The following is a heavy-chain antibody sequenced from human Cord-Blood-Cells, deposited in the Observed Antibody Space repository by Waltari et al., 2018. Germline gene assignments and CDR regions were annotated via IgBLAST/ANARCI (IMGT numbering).Heavy chain of an antibody. D-gene: IGHD3-3*01. J-gene: IGHJ2*01. CDR3: ARDHPYYDFWSGYPYWYFDL. CDR1: GYTFTSYG. V-gene: IGHV1-18*04. Sequence: QVQLVQSGAEVKKPGASVKVSCKASGYTFTSYGISWVRQAPGQGLEWMGWNSAYNGNTNYAQKLQGRVTMTADTSTSTAYMGLRSLRSDDTAVYYCARDHPYYDFWSGYPYWYFDLWGRGTLVTVSS. CDR2: NSAYNGNT.